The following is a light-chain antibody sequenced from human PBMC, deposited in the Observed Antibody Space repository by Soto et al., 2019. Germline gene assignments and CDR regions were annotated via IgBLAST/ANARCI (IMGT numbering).Light chain of an antibody. Sequence: IQRTQSPYTLSASVGDRVTITCRASYSISSWLAWYQQRPGRAPKLLIYDASTLETGVPSRFSGGGSGTEFTLTITSLQPDDFATYHCQQYHTYLTFGGGTKVDIK. V-gene: IGKV1-5*01. CDR2: DAS. CDR1: YSISSW. CDR3: QQYHTYLT. J-gene: IGKJ4*01.